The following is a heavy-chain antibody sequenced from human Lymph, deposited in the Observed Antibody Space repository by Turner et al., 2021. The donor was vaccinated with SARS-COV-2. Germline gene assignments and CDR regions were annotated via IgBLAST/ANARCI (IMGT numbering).Heavy chain of an antibody. J-gene: IGHJ4*02. D-gene: IGHD2-2*01. CDR2: IYYSGST. CDR3: ARVVPAGWYYFDY. CDR1: GDSISSFY. Sequence: QVQLQESGPGLVKPSETLSLTCTVSGDSISSFYWRWIRQPPGKGLEWIGYIYYSGSTIYNPSLKSRVTISVDTSKNQFSLKLRSVTAADTAVYYCARVVPAGWYYFDYWGQGTLVTVSS. V-gene: IGHV4-59*01.